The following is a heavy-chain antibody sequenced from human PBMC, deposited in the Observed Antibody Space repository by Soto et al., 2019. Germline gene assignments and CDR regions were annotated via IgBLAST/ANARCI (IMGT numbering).Heavy chain of an antibody. CDR2: IYWDDDK. D-gene: IGHD3-9*01. CDR3: VHAYYDILTGYTLFDY. Sequence: QITLKESGPTLVKPTQTLTLTCTFSGFSLSTSGVGVGWIRQPPGKALEWLALIYWDDDKRYSPSLKSRLTITKDTSKNQVVLTMTNMDPVDIATYYCVHAYYDILTGYTLFDYWGQGTLVTVSS. V-gene: IGHV2-5*02. J-gene: IGHJ4*02. CDR1: GFSLSTSGVG.